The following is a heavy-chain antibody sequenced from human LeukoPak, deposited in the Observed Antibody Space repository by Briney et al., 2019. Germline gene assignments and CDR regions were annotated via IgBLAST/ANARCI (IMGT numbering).Heavy chain of an antibody. CDR1: GYTFTGYY. J-gene: IGHJ4*02. CDR2: TNPNSGGT. V-gene: IGHV1-2*04. Sequence: ASVKVSCEASGYTFTGYYMHWVRQAPGQGLEWMGWTNPNSGGTNYAQKFQGWVTMTRDTSISTAYMELSRLRSDDTAVYYCARRGEILTGYYHFDYWGQGTLVTVSS. D-gene: IGHD3-9*01. CDR3: ARRGEILTGYYHFDY.